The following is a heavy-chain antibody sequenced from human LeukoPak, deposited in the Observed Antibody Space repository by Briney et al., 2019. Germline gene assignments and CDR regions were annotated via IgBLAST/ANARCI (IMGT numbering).Heavy chain of an antibody. CDR2: IGSGGTP. Sequence: GGSLRLSCGASGFTFTSSAMTWVRQAPGKGLEWVSAIGSGGTPYYAASVRGRFIISRDTSTNTLYLQVKSLTAEDTAVYYCAKPEVGVASIDCWGQGTLVTVSS. V-gene: IGHV3-23*01. CDR3: AKPEVGVASIDC. CDR1: GFTFTSSA. J-gene: IGHJ4*02. D-gene: IGHD2-15*01.